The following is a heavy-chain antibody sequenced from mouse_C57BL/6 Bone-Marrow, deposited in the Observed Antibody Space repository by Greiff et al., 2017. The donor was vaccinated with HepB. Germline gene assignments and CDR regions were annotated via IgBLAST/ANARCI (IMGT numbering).Heavy chain of an antibody. J-gene: IGHJ2*01. CDR2: ISSGGSYT. CDR3: ARRGDY. CDR1: GFTFSSYG. Sequence: EVKLVESGGDLVKPGGSLKLSCAASGFTFSSYGMSWVRQTPDKRLEWVATISSGGSYTYYPDSVKGRFTISRDNAKNTLYLQMSSLNSEDTAMYYCARRGDYWGQGTTLTVSS. V-gene: IGHV5-6*02.